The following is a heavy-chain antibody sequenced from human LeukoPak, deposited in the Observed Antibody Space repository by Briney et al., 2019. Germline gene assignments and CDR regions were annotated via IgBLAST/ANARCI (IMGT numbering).Heavy chain of an antibody. CDR1: GFTFSSYA. Sequence: RSLRLSCAASGFTFSSYAMHWVRQAPGKGLEWVAVISYDGSNKYYADSVKGRFTISRDNSKNTLYLQMNSLRAEDTAVYYCARDPRQQLVLDYWGQGTLVTVSS. D-gene: IGHD6-13*01. CDR3: ARDPRQQLVLDY. CDR2: ISYDGSNK. J-gene: IGHJ4*02. V-gene: IGHV3-30*04.